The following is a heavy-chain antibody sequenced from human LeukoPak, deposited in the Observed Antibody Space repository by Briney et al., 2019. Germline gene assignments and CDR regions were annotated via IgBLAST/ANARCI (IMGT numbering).Heavy chain of an antibody. J-gene: IGHJ4*02. V-gene: IGHV4-59*08. CDR1: GGSISSYY. CDR3: ARQRRDYYDSSGHADY. CDR2: IYYSGST. D-gene: IGHD3-22*01. Sequence: SETLSLTCTVSGGSISSYYWSWIRQPPGKGLEWIGYIYYSGSTNYNPSLKSRVTISVDTSKNQFSLKLSSVTAADTAVYYCARQRRDYYDSSGHADYWGQGTLVTVSS.